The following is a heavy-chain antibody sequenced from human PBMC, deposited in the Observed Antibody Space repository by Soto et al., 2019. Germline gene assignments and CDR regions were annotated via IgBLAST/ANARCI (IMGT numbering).Heavy chain of an antibody. D-gene: IGHD6-6*01. CDR3: ARGGSSLFDY. V-gene: IGHV3-30*03. J-gene: IGHJ4*02. CDR1: GFTFSSYG. CDR2: ISYDGSNK. Sequence: QVQLVESGGGVVQPGRSLRLSCAASGFTFSSYGMHWVRQAPGKGLEWVAVISYDGSNKYYADSVKGRFTISRDNSKNTLYLQMNSLRAEDTAVYYCARGGSSLFDYWGQGTLVTVSS.